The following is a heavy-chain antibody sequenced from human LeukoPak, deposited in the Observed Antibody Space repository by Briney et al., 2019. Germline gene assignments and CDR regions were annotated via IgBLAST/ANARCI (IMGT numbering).Heavy chain of an antibody. CDR1: GFTFSSYW. V-gene: IGHV3-7*01. CDR2: IKQDGSEK. J-gene: IGHJ4*02. CDR3: ARDRPVIVVVPAASYDY. Sequence: GGSLRLSCAASGFTFSSYWMSWVRQAPGKGLEWVANIKQDGSEKYYVDSVKGRFTISRDNAKNSLYLQMNSLRAEDTAVYYCARDRPVIVVVPAASYDYWGQGTLVTVSS. D-gene: IGHD2-2*01.